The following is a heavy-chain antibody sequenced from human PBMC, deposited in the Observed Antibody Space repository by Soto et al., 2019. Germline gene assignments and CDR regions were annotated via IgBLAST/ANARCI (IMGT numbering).Heavy chain of an antibody. CDR2: IYPGDSDT. V-gene: IGHV5-51*01. CDR1: GYSFANYK. CDR3: ARVAADDNSSYPYFTYGLDV. Sequence: GESLKIACQGSGYSFANYKIAWVRQTPVKGRGWMGIIYPGDSDTRYSPSFRGQVIISADRSITTAYVQWSSLKASATAIYFCARVAADDNSSYPYFTYGLDVWGQGTTVTVSS. D-gene: IGHD3-22*01. J-gene: IGHJ6*02.